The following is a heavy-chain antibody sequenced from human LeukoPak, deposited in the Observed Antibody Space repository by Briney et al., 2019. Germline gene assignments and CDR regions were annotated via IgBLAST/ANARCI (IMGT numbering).Heavy chain of an antibody. D-gene: IGHD3-9*01. CDR1: GYSFTSYW. V-gene: IGHV5-51*01. CDR2: IYPGDSGT. Sequence: GESLKISCKGSGYSFTSYWIGWVRQMPGKGLEWMGIIYPGDSGTRYSPSFQGQVTISADKSISTAYLQWSSLKASDTAMYYCARSGRDDIQAPSDAFDIWGQGTMVTVSS. CDR3: ARSGRDDIQAPSDAFDI. J-gene: IGHJ3*02.